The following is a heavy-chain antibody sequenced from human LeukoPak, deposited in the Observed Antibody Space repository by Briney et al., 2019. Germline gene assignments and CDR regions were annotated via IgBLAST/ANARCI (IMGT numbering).Heavy chain of an antibody. CDR1: GFTFSSYA. J-gene: IGHJ4*02. CDR2: ISSNGGST. V-gene: IGHV3-64D*09. Sequence: PGGSLRLSCAASGFTFSSYAMHWVRQAPGKGLEYVSAISSNGGSTYYADSVKGRFTISRDNSKNTLYLQMSSLRAEDTAVYYCVKDGSDFWSGYYPYFDYWGQGTLVTVSS. CDR3: VKDGSDFWSGYYPYFDY. D-gene: IGHD3-3*01.